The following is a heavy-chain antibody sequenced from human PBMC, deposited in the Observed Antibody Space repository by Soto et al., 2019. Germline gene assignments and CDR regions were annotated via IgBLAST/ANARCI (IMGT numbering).Heavy chain of an antibody. CDR3: VRDYYDTSGYPNTFDM. CDR1: GXTLSRHT. D-gene: IGHD3-22*01. V-gene: IGHV3-21*01. CDR2: IGSRTSDI. J-gene: IGHJ3*02. Sequence: LRLSFAASGXTLSRHTMNWVRQAPGKGLEWVSFIGSRTSDIYYADSVKGRFTISRDNAKNSLYLDLTRLRAEDTAVYFCVRDYYDTSGYPNTFDMWGQGTMVTVSS.